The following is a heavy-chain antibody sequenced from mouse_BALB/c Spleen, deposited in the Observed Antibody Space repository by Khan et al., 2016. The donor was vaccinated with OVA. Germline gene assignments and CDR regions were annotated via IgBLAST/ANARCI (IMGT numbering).Heavy chain of an antibody. V-gene: IGHV9-3-1*01. J-gene: IGHJ1*01. CDR1: GYTFTNYG. CDR3: ARIRNYWYFDV. Sequence: QIQLVQSGPELKKPGETVKISCKAFGYTFTNYGMNWVNQAPGKALKWLGWINTYTGEPTYADDFKGRFAFSLETSASTAYLQINNLKNEDTATYFCARIRNYWYFDVWGAGTTVTVSS. CDR2: INTYTGEP.